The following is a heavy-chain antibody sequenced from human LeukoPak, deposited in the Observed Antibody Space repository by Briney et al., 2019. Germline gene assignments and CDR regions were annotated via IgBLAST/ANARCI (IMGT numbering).Heavy chain of an antibody. V-gene: IGHV3-49*03. J-gene: IGHJ4*02. CDR3: TRALDGGDY. CDR2: IRSKACGGTT. D-gene: IGHD2-15*01. CDR1: GFTFSDYY. Sequence: GGSLRLSCAASGFTFSDYYMSWIRQAPGKGLEWVGFIRSKACGGTTEYAASVKGRFTISRDDSKSIAYLQMNSLKTEDTAVYYCTRALDGGDYWGQGTLVTVSS.